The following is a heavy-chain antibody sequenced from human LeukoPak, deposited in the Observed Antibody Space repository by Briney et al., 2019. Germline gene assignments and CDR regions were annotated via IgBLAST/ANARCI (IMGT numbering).Heavy chain of an antibody. CDR1: GGSISSGDYY. CDR3: ASQIDPYYFDY. CDR2: IYYSGST. Sequence: SETLSLTCTVSGGSISSGDYYWSWIRQPPGKGLEWIGSIYYSGSTYYNPSLKSRVTISVDTSKNQFSLKLSSVTAADTAVYYCASQIDPYYFDYWGQGTLVTVSS. V-gene: IGHV4-39*01. J-gene: IGHJ4*02.